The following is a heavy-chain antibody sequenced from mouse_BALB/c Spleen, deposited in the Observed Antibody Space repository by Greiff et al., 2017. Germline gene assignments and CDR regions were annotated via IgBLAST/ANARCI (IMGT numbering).Heavy chain of an antibody. J-gene: IGHJ3*01. CDR1: GFSFSSYG. CDR2: ISSGGSYT. Sequence: EVQRVESGGDLVKPAGSLKLSCAASGFSFSSYGMSWVRQTPDKRLEWVVTISSGGSYTYYTDSVKGRFTISRDNAKSTLYLQMSSLKSEDTAMYYCARHLGYDCDGAWFAYWGQGTLVTVSA. V-gene: IGHV5-6*01. CDR3: ARHLGYDCDGAWFAY. D-gene: IGHD2-4*01.